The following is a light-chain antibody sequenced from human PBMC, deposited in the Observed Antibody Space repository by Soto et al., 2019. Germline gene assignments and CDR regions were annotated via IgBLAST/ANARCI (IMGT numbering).Light chain of an antibody. J-gene: IGKJ4*02. CDR2: DAS. CDR1: QSVRSY. Sequence: EIVLTQSPATLSLSPGESATLSCRASQSVRSYLAWYQQKPGQDPRLLIDDASNRATGIPARFSGSGSGTDFTLTISSLEAEDLAVYYCQHRSNWPLMFGGGTKVQIQ. CDR3: QHRSNWPLM. V-gene: IGKV3-11*01.